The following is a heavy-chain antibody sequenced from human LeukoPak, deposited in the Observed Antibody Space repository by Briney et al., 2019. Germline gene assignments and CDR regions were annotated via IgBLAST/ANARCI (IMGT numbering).Heavy chain of an antibody. CDR2: ISFDGSNR. D-gene: IGHD3-22*01. V-gene: IGHV3-30*18. Sequence: GGSLRLSCAASGFTFNIYWMSWVRQAPGKGLEWVAVISFDGSNRYYADSVKGRFTISRDNSKNTLYLQMNSLRAEDTAVHYCAKERDDSSATWGAFDIWGQGTMVTVSS. CDR1: GFTFNIYW. CDR3: AKERDDSSATWGAFDI. J-gene: IGHJ3*02.